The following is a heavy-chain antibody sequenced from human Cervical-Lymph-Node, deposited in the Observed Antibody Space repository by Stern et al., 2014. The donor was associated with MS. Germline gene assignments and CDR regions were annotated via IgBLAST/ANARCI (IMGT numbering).Heavy chain of an antibody. CDR1: GGSITSGDYY. D-gene: IGHD4-17*01. CDR2: SHYSGST. J-gene: IGHJ5*02. V-gene: IGHV4-30-4*01. Sequence: VQLVESGPGLVKPSQTLSLTCTVSGGSITSGDYYWSWIRQPPGKGLEWIGYSHYSGSTYYSPSLKSRATISVDTSKNQFSLNLKSVTVADTAVYYCVKYGDYLPAWGQGTLVTVSS. CDR3: VKYGDYLPA.